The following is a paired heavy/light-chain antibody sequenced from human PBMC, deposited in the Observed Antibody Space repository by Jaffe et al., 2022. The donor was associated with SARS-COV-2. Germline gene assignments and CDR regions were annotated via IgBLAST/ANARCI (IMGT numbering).Heavy chain of an antibody. V-gene: IGHV3-11*01. D-gene: IGHD6-19*01. CDR1: GFTFSDHY. J-gene: IGHJ4*02. Sequence: QVQLVESGGGLVKPGGSLRLSCAASGFTFSDHYMSWIRQAPGKGLEWISYISTSESTILYADSVKGRFTISRDNAKSSLYLQMNSLRAEDTAVYYCASSEYRSGWSALDYWGQGTLVTVSS. CDR3: ASSEYRSGWSALDY. CDR2: ISTSESTI.
Light chain of an antibody. CDR3: SRSSTTISTLE. CDR2: DVS. V-gene: IGLV2-14*03. J-gene: IGLJ3*02. Sequence: QSALTQPASVSGSPGQSITISCTGTSSDVGGYNYVSWYQHHPGKAPKLMIYDVSVRPSGVSNRFSGSKSGNTASLTISGLQAEDEADYYCSRSSTTISTLEFGGGTKLTVL. CDR1: SSDVGGYNY.